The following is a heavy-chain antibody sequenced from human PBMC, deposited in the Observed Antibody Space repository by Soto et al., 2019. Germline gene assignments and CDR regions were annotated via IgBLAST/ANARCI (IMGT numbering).Heavy chain of an antibody. CDR2: INPSGGST. J-gene: IGHJ4*02. V-gene: IGHV1-46*03. CDR3: ASEGATYYDFWSGNLDLDY. D-gene: IGHD3-3*01. CDR1: GYTFTSYY. Sequence: ASVKVSCKASGYTFTSYYMHWVRQAPGQGLEWMGIINPSGGSTSYAQKFQGRDNMNRDTSTSTVYMELSRLRSEDTAVYYCASEGATYYDFWSGNLDLDYWGQGTLVTVSS.